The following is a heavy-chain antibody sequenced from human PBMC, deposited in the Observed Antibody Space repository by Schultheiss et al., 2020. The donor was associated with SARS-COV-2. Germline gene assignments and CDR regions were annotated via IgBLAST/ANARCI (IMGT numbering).Heavy chain of an antibody. CDR3: ARDKGYYDILTGYLLPGNWFDP. D-gene: IGHD3-9*01. V-gene: IGHV3-11*04. J-gene: IGHJ5*02. Sequence: GGSLRLSCAASGFTFSDYYMSWIRQAPGKGLEWVSYISSSGSTIYYADSVKGRFTISRDNAKNSLYLQMNSLRAEDTAVYYCARDKGYYDILTGYLLPGNWFDPWGQGTLVTVSS. CDR1: GFTFSDYY. CDR2: ISSSGSTI.